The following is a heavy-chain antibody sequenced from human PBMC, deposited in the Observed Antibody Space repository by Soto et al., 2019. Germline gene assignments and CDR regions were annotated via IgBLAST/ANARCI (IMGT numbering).Heavy chain of an antibody. J-gene: IGHJ6*02. CDR1: GFTFSSYS. V-gene: IGHV3-48*01. CDR3: AKGSCSSTICFLDKSYYHGMDV. CDR2: ISSSSSTI. Sequence: GGSLSLSCAASGFTFSSYSMSWVRQAPGKGLEWVSYISSSSSTIYYADSVKARFTISRDNAKNSLYLQMNSLRAEDTALYYCAKGSCSSTICFLDKSYYHGMDVWGQGTTVTVSS. D-gene: IGHD2-2*01.